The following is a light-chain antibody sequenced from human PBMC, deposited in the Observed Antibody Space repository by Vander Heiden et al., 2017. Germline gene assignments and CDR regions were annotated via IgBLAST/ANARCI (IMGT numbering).Light chain of an antibody. CDR2: GAS. CDR3: QHYNNWPSYT. V-gene: IGKV3-15*01. J-gene: IGKJ2*01. CDR1: QSVSSN. Sequence: IVMTQSPATLSVSPGERATLSCWASQSVSSNLAWYQQKPGQAPRLLIYGASTRATGIPARFSGSGSGTEFTLTISSLQSEDSAVYYCQHYNNWPSYTFGQGTKLEIK.